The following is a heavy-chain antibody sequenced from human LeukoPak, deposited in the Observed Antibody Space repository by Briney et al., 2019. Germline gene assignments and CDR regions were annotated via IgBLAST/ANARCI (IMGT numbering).Heavy chain of an antibody. CDR3: ARRNGQDIVATFRRRYYFDY. Sequence: PSETLSLTRAVYGGSFSGYYWSWIRQPPGKGLEWIGEINHSGSTNYNPSLKSRVTISINTSKNQFSLKLSSVTAADTAVYYCARRNGQDIVATFRRRYYFDYWGQGTLVTVSS. CDR1: GGSFSGYY. CDR2: INHSGST. J-gene: IGHJ4*02. V-gene: IGHV4-34*01. D-gene: IGHD5-12*01.